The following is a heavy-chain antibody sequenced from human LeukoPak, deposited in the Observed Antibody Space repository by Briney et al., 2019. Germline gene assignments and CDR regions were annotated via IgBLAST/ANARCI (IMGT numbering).Heavy chain of an antibody. CDR3: AAREGLWYFDL. CDR1: GGSISTY. J-gene: IGHJ2*01. V-gene: IGHV4-59*08. CDR2: TYYSGST. Sequence: SETLSLTCTTSGGSISTYRRWIRHPPREGREWSGYTYYSGSTKYNPSLKRRGSFSVDTATKHFSQKLISCTAAETTALYCAAREGLWYFDLWGHSTLVTVSS. D-gene: IGHD3-16*01.